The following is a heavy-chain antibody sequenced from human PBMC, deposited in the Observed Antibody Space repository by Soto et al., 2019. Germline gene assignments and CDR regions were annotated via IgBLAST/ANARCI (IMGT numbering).Heavy chain of an antibody. Sequence: VASVKVSCKASGYSLTDNGITWVRQASGQGLEYVGWISPDSGKTDYAQKFQGRVTMTRDTSINTVYMELSSLRSDDTAVYYCARVYGYYYYYMDVWGKGTTVTVSS. D-gene: IGHD2-8*01. CDR2: ISPDSGKT. V-gene: IGHV1-8*01. J-gene: IGHJ6*03. CDR1: GYSLTDNG. CDR3: ARVYGYYYYYMDV.